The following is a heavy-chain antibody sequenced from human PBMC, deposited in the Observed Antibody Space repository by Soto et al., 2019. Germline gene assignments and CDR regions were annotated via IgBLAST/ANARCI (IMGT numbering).Heavy chain of an antibody. Sequence: ASVKVSCKASGGTFSSYTISWVRQAPGQGLEWMGRIIPILGIANYAQKFQGRVTITADKSTSTAYMELSSLRSEDTAVYYCATDYGSGPPHSAPWGKETLVTVSS. J-gene: IGHJ5*02. V-gene: IGHV1-69*02. CDR1: GGTFSSYT. CDR3: ATDYGSGPPHSAP. D-gene: IGHD3-10*01. CDR2: IIPILGIA.